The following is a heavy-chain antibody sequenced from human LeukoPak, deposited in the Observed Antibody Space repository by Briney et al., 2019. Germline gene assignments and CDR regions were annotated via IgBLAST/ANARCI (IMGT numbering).Heavy chain of an antibody. CDR1: GFTFSSYS. J-gene: IGHJ6*02. CDR2: ISSSSSYI. D-gene: IGHD3-3*01. V-gene: IGHV3-21*04. Sequence: PGGSLRLSCAASGFTFSSYSMNWVRQAPGKGLEWVSSISSSSSYIYYADSVKGRFTISRDNSKNTLYLQMNSLRAEDTAVYYCAREVHDFWSGYPSPGYYYYGMDVWGQGTTVTVSS. CDR3: AREVHDFWSGYPSPGYYYYGMDV.